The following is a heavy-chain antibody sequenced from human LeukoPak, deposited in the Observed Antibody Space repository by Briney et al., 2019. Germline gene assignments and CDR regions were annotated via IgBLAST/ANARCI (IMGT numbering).Heavy chain of an antibody. CDR2: VIPIFGTA. D-gene: IGHD5-12*01. CDR3: ASYSGYQPRVYYYYGMDV. Sequence: SSVKVSCKASGGAFSSYAISWVRQAPGPGIEWMGGVIPIFGTANYAQKFQGRVTITADESTSTAYMELSSLRSEDTAVYYCASYSGYQPRVYYYYGMDVWGKGTTVTVSS. J-gene: IGHJ6*04. CDR1: GGAFSSYA. V-gene: IGHV1-69*13.